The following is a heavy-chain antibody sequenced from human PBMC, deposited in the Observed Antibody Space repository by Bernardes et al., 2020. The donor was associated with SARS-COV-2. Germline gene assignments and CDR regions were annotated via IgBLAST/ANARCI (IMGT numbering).Heavy chain of an antibody. Sequence: GESLKISCKGSGYSFTTYWIGWVRQMPGKGLEWVGIIYPGDFDTRYSPSFQGQVTISADKSTGTAFLQWSSLKVTDTAIYYCARAGKPYVPYLGMDVWGQGTTVTVSS. CDR2: IYPGDFDT. CDR3: ARAGKPYVPYLGMDV. D-gene: IGHD3-10*02. CDR1: GYSFTTYW. J-gene: IGHJ6*02. V-gene: IGHV5-51*01.